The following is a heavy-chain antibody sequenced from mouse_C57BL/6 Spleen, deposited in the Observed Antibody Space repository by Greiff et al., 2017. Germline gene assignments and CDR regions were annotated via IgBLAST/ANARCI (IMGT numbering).Heavy chain of an antibody. CDR1: GYTFTDYN. CDR2: INPNNGGT. J-gene: IGHJ3*01. D-gene: IGHD2-9*01. V-gene: IGHV1-18*01. CDR3: ARPYYGYDGGAWFAY. Sequence: VQLQQSGPELVKPGASVKIPCKASGYTFTDYNMDWVKQSHGKSLEWIGDINPNNGGTIYNQKFKGKATLTVDKSSSTAYMELRSLTSEDTAVYYCARPYYGYDGGAWFAYWGQGTLVTVSA.